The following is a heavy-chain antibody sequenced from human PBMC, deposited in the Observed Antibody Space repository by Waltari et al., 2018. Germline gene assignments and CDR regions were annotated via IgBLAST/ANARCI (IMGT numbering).Heavy chain of an antibody. V-gene: IGHV3-23*01. D-gene: IGHD1-26*01. CDR2: ECARTCDT. J-gene: IGHJ6*02. CDR3: VKDRGPHDPYNFYYGMNV. CDR1: GFTLGSHA. Sequence: DVQLLESGGGLVQPGGSRRLSCSAPGFTLGSHAMKWGRESPGKGAWRWWGVVAECARTCDTDSPDCVGCLFTISRDKSKNTVLRQRDRLRVDDTATYFCVKDRGPHDPYNFYYGMNVWGQGTTVTVSS.